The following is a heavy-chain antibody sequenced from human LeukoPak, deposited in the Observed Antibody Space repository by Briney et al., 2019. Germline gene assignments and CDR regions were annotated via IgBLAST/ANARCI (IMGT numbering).Heavy chain of an antibody. D-gene: IGHD3-10*01. CDR1: GFTFSNYN. Sequence: GGSLRLSCAASGFTFSNYNMTWVRQAPGKGLEWVSSISSGSSYIYYADSVKGRFTISRDNAKNSLYLQMHSLSAEDTAVYYCARYSGSYRDYWGQGTLVTVSS. V-gene: IGHV3-21*01. CDR3: ARYSGSYRDY. J-gene: IGHJ4*02. CDR2: ISSGSSYI.